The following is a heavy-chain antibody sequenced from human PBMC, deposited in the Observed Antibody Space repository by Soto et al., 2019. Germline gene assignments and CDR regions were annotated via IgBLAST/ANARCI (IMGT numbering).Heavy chain of an antibody. V-gene: IGHV4-39*01. CDR1: GGSISSSSYY. CDR3: ARHSNWNYYSDY. J-gene: IGHJ4*02. D-gene: IGHD1-7*01. CDR2: IYYSGST. Sequence: SETLSLNCTVSGGSISSSSYYWGWIRQPPGKGLEWIGSIYYSGSTYYNPSLKSRVTISVDTSNNQFSLKLSSVTAADTAVYYCARHSNWNYYSDYWGQGTLVTVSS.